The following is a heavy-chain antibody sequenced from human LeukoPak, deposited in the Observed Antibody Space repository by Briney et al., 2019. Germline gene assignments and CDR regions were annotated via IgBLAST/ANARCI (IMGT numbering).Heavy chain of an antibody. V-gene: IGHV4-34*01. Sequence: SETLSLTCAVYGGSFSGYYWSWIRQPPGKGLEWIGEINHSGSTNYNPSLKSRVTISVDTSKNQFSLKLSSVTAADTAVYYCARFRRDGYEIDYWGQGTLVTVSS. J-gene: IGHJ4*02. CDR3: ARFRRDGYEIDY. D-gene: IGHD5-24*01. CDR1: GGSFSGYY. CDR2: INHSGST.